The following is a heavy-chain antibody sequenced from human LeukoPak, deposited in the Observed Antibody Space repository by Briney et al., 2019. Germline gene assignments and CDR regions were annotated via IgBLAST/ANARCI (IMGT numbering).Heavy chain of an antibody. CDR2: ISSSSSTI. CDR3: ARDSYDSSGWYEGAYYYYGMDV. J-gene: IGHJ6*02. Sequence: GGSLRLSCAASGFSFSSYSMNWVRQAPGKGLEGVSYISSSSSTIYYADSVKGRFTISRDNAKNSLYLQMNSLRAEDTAVYYCARDSYDSSGWYEGAYYYYGMDVWGQGTTVTVSS. CDR1: GFSFSSYS. D-gene: IGHD6-19*01. V-gene: IGHV3-48*04.